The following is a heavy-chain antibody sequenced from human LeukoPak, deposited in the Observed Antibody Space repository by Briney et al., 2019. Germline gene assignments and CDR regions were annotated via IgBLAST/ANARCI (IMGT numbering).Heavy chain of an antibody. V-gene: IGHV4-34*01. Sequence: SETLSLTCAVYVGSFSGYYWSWIRQPPGKGLEWIGEINHSGSTNYNPSLKSRVTISVDKSKNQFSLKLSSVTAADTAVYYCARRGYSSGRNNWFDPWGQGTLVTVSS. CDR2: INHSGST. J-gene: IGHJ5*02. CDR1: VGSFSGYY. CDR3: ARRGYSSGRNNWFDP. D-gene: IGHD6-19*01.